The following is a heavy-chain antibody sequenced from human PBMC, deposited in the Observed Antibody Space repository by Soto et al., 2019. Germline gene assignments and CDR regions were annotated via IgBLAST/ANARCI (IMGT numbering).Heavy chain of an antibody. Sequence: QVQLVESGGGVVQPGRSLRLSCAASGFTFSTYGMHWVRQAPGKGLEWVAVLSYDGSNKYYADSLKGRFTISRDNSKNTQYLHMNSLRAEDTAVYYCAKGYYYDSSAHYWRQGTLVTVSS. CDR2: LSYDGSNK. CDR1: GFTFSTYG. D-gene: IGHD3-22*01. CDR3: AKGYYYDSSAHY. V-gene: IGHV3-30*18. J-gene: IGHJ4*02.